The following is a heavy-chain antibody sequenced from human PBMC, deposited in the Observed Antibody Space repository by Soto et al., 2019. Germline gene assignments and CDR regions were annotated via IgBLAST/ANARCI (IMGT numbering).Heavy chain of an antibody. J-gene: IGHJ4*02. V-gene: IGHV4-59*01. CDR1: GGSISGDY. Sequence: SETLSLTCTESGGSISGDYWSWIRQPPGKALQWIGYIHHSGTSGSTNYNPSLKSRVTISIDTSKNQFSLKLTSVTAADTAVYYCARGLIIQGVLRYDYWGQGALVTVSS. CDR3: ARGLIIQGVLRYDY. CDR2: IHHSGTSGST. D-gene: IGHD3-10*01.